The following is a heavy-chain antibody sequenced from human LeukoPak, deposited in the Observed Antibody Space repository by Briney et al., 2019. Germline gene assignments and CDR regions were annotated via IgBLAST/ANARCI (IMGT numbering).Heavy chain of an antibody. D-gene: IGHD3-10*01. Sequence: SETLSLTCTVSGGSISTYYWSWIRQPAGKGLEWIGRIYTSGSTKYNPSLKSRVTISVDKSKNQFSLKLTSVTAADTAMYYCGRDRSGADYWGQGTLVTVS. CDR1: GGSISTYY. V-gene: IGHV4-4*07. CDR3: GRDRSGADY. J-gene: IGHJ4*02. CDR2: IYTSGST.